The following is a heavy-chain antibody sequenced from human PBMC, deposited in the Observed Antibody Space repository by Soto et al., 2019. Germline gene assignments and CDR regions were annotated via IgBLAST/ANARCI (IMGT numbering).Heavy chain of an antibody. D-gene: IGHD6-13*01. V-gene: IGHV5-10-1*01. CDR3: ARRGSSSWYYYYGMDV. CDR1: GYSFLSYW. CDR2: IDPSDSYT. J-gene: IGHJ6*02. Sequence: GDPQRISDKGSGYSFLSYWIIWVRPMPGKGLEWMGRIDPSDSYTNYSPSFQGHVTISADKSISTAYLQWSSLKASDTAMYYCARRGSSSWYYYYGMDVWGQGTTVTV.